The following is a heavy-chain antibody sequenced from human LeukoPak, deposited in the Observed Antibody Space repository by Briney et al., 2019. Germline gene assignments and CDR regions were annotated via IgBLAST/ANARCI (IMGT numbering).Heavy chain of an antibody. CDR2: IYTSGST. J-gene: IGHJ4*02. CDR3: ARQDSTIFGVVIVL. CDR1: GGSISSGSYY. V-gene: IGHV4-61*02. Sequence: SQTLSLTCTVSGGSISSGSYYWSWIRQPAGKGLEWIGRIYTSGSTNYNPSLKSRVTISADTSKNQFSLRLSSVTAADTAVYYCARQDSTIFGVVIVLWGQGTLVTVSS. D-gene: IGHD3-3*01.